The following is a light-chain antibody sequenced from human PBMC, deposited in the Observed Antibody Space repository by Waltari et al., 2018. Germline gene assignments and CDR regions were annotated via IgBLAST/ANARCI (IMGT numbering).Light chain of an antibody. CDR3: QQYNSYSLLS. J-gene: IGKJ4*01. V-gene: IGKV1-5*03. CDR2: KAS. Sequence: DIQMTQSPSTLSASVGDRVIFSCRASQSISKWLAWYQQKPGKAPKLLIYKASTLESGVPSRISGSGSGTEFTLTISSLQPEEFATYYCQQYNSYSLLSFGGGTKVEIK. CDR1: QSISKW.